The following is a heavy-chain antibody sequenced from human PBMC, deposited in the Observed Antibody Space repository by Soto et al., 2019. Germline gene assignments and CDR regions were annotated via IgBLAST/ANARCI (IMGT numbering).Heavy chain of an antibody. CDR1: GGSISSGGYY. CDR2: IYYSGST. J-gene: IGHJ4*02. D-gene: IGHD3-10*01. CDR3: ASYITMVRGVISDY. Sequence: PSETLSLTCTVSGGSISSGGYYWILIRQHPGKGLEWIGYIYYSGSTYYNPSLKSRVTISVDTSKNQFSLKLSSVTAADTAVYYCASYITMVRGVISDYWGQGTLVTVSS. V-gene: IGHV4-31*03.